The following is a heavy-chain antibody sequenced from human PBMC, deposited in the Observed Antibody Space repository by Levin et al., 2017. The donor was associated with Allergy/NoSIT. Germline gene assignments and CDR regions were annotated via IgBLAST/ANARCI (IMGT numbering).Heavy chain of an antibody. CDR3: ARQQHGGKGGFDY. CDR2: INSDGSST. J-gene: IGHJ4*02. D-gene: IGHD4-23*01. CDR1: GFTFSSYW. Sequence: LSLTCAASGFTFSSYWMHWVRQAPGKGLVWVSRINSDGSSTSYADSVKGRFTISRDNAKNTLYLQMNSLRAEDTAVYYCARQQHGGKGGFDYWGQGTLVTVSS. V-gene: IGHV3-74*01.